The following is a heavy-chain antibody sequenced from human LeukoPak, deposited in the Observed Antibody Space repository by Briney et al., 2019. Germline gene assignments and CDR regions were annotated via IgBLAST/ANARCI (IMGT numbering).Heavy chain of an antibody. Sequence: PGGSLRLSCAASGFTFSTYAVNWVRQAPGKGLEWVSTISGSGDSTYYADSVKGRFTISRDNSKNTLYLQMSSLRAEDTAVYYCAKDQKMHGDYWGQGTLVTVSS. J-gene: IGHJ4*02. CDR1: GFTFSTYA. CDR2: ISGSGDST. V-gene: IGHV3-23*01. CDR3: AKDQKMHGDY.